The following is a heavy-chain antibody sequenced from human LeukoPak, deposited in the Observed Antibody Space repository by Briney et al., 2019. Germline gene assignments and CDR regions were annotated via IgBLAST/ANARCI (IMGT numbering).Heavy chain of an antibody. CDR2: ISSSSSYI. V-gene: IGHV3-21*01. CDR1: GFTFSTYS. CDR3: ARVRSLWFGESEINGC. J-gene: IGHJ4*02. D-gene: IGHD3-10*01. Sequence: PGGSLRLSCAASGFTFSTYSMNWVRQAPGKGLEWVSSISSSSSYIYYADSVKGRFAISRDNAKNSLYLQMNSLRAEDTAVYYCARVRSLWFGESEINGCWGQGTLVTVSS.